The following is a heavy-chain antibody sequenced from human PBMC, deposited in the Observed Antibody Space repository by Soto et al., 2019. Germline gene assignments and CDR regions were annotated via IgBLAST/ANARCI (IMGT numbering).Heavy chain of an antibody. V-gene: IGHV1-18*01. D-gene: IGHD3-22*01. CDR1: GYTFTSYG. Sequence: QVQLVQSGAEVKKPGASVKVSCKASGYTFTSYGISWVRQAPGQGLKWMGWISAYNGNTNYAQKLQGRVTMTTDTSTSTAYMELRSLRSDDTAVYYCARVNYYDSSGYWSGWFDPWGQGTLVTVSS. CDR2: ISAYNGNT. CDR3: ARVNYYDSSGYWSGWFDP. J-gene: IGHJ5*02.